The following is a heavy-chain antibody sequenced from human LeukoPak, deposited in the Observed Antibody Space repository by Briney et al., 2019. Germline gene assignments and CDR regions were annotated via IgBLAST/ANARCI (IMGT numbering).Heavy chain of an antibody. CDR2: INPNSGGT. CDR1: GYTFNGYY. Sequence: GAAVKVSCKSSGYTFNGYYMHWVRQAPGQGLEWMGWINPNSGGTNYAQKFQGRVTMTTDTSTSSAYMELRSLRSDDTAVYYCARDGHRRYYYDSSGREDAFDIWGQGTMVTVSS. D-gene: IGHD3-22*01. V-gene: IGHV1-2*02. J-gene: IGHJ3*02. CDR3: ARDGHRRYYYDSSGREDAFDI.